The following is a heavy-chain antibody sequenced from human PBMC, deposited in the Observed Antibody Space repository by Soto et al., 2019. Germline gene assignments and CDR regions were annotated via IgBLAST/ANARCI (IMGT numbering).Heavy chain of an antibody. CDR3: ASGTAFDH. V-gene: IGHV3-30*03. J-gene: IGHJ4*02. Sequence: QVHLVESGGDVVQPGSSLRLSCVASGFTFSNFGMHWVRQAPGKGLEWVAYISYDAANKYYADSVRGRFTISRDNSENTLHLQMDSLSGADSALYFCASGTAFDHWGQGTPVSVSS. D-gene: IGHD2-21*02. CDR2: ISYDAANK. CDR1: GFTFSNFG.